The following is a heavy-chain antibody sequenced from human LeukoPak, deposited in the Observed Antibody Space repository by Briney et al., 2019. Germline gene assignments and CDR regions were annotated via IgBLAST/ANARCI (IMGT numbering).Heavy chain of an antibody. CDR3: AKDTQIVVATPGDY. J-gene: IGHJ4*02. CDR1: GFTFSSYA. V-gene: IGHV3-23*01. Sequence: GGSLRLSCAASGFTFSSYAMSWVRQAPGKGLEWVSAISGSGGSTYYADSVKGRFTISSDNSKNTLYLQMNSLRAEDTAVYYCAKDTQIVVATPGDYWGQGTLVTVSS. D-gene: IGHD3-22*01. CDR2: ISGSGGST.